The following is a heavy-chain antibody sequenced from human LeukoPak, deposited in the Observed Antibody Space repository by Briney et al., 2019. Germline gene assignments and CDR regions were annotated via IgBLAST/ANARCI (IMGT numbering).Heavy chain of an antibody. V-gene: IGHV3-23*01. CDR3: AKLFCSGGSCYVDY. D-gene: IGHD2-15*01. CDR1: GFTFSTYA. CDR2: ISGSGGST. J-gene: IGHJ4*02. Sequence: GGSLRLSCAASGFTFSTYAMSWVRQAPGKGLEGVSVISGSGGSTYYADSVKGRFTISRDNSKNTLYLQMNSLRAEDTAVYYCAKLFCSGGSCYVDYWGQGTLVTVSS.